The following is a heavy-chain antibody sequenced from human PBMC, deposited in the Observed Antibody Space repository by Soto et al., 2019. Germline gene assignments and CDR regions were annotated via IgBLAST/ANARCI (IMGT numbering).Heavy chain of an antibody. CDR3: ARLRYYYGSGSYYSYYYMDV. CDR1: GGSISSSSYY. V-gene: IGHV4-39*01. Sequence: SETLSLTCTVSGGSISSSSYYWGWIRQPPGKGLEWIGSIYYSGSTYYNPSLKSRVTISVDTSKNQFSLKLSSVTAADTAVYYCARLRYYYGSGSYYSYYYMDVWGKGTTVTVSS. CDR2: IYYSGST. J-gene: IGHJ6*03. D-gene: IGHD3-10*01.